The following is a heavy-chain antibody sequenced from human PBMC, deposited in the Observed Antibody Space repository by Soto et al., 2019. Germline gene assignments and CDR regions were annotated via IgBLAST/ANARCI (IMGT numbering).Heavy chain of an antibody. CDR3: AKLSCTSSTCYFPGWFDP. Sequence: SETLSLTCTVSGDSISGGASFWIWIRHPPGKGLEWIANVYYSGSSYYNPSLKSRLTISVDTTKNQFSLQLKSMTAADTAVYYCAKLSCTSSTCYFPGWFDPWGQGTLVTVSS. CDR2: VYYSGSS. D-gene: IGHD2-2*01. CDR1: GDSISGGASF. V-gene: IGHV4-31*03. J-gene: IGHJ5*02.